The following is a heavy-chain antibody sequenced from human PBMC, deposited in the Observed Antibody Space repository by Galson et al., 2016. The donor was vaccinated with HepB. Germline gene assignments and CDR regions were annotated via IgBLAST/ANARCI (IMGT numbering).Heavy chain of an antibody. CDR1: GFTFSDYY. V-gene: IGHV3-11*06. D-gene: IGHD3-22*01. J-gene: IGHJ4*02. CDR3: ARAERHFDTNSNYQFYFDH. Sequence: SLRLSCAASGFTFSDYYMIWIRQAPGKGLEWLSYISSTSVYTNYGDSVKGRFTISRDNARHTLYLQMKSLRFEDTALYYCARAERHFDTNSNYQFYFDHWGQGSLVTISS. CDR2: ISSTSVYT.